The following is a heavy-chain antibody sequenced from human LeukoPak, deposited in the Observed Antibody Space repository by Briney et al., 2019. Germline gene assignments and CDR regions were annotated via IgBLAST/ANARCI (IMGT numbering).Heavy chain of an antibody. J-gene: IGHJ4*02. Sequence: SETLSLTCSVSGGSISSFYWSWIRQPPGKGLEWIGYIYNSGSTNYHPSLKSRVTMSVDTSKNQISLKLSSVTAADSAVYYCVRRVRYFGQNDYWGQGTLVTVSS. V-gene: IGHV4-59*08. CDR3: VRRVRYFGQNDY. CDR1: GGSISSFY. CDR2: IYNSGST. D-gene: IGHD3-9*01.